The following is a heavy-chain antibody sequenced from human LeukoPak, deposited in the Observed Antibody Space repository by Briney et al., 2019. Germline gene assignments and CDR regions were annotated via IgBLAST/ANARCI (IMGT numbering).Heavy chain of an antibody. CDR1: GGSISSYF. CDR2: IYYSGST. V-gene: IGHV4-59*01. Sequence: SETLSPTCTVSGGSISSYFWSWIRQPPGKALEWIGYIYYSGSTNYNPSLKSRVTISVDTSKNQFSLKLTSVTAADTAVYYCAGNHYGHPLDYWGQGTLVTVSS. D-gene: IGHD4-17*01. J-gene: IGHJ4*02. CDR3: AGNHYGHPLDY.